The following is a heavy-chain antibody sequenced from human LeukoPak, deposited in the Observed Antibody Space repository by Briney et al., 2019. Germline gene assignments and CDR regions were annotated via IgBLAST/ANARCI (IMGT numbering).Heavy chain of an antibody. Sequence: PSETLSLTCTVSGGSISSYYWSWIRQPPGKGLEWIGCIYYSGSTNYNPSLKSRVTISVDTSKNQFSLKLSSVTAADTAVYYCARETYYYDSSGYYLFDPWGQGTLVTVSS. V-gene: IGHV4-59*01. J-gene: IGHJ5*02. D-gene: IGHD3-22*01. CDR3: ARETYYYDSSGYYLFDP. CDR2: IYYSGST. CDR1: GGSISSYY.